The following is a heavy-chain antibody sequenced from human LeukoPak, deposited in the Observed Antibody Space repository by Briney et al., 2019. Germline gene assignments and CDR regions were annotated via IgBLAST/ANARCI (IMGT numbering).Heavy chain of an antibody. J-gene: IGHJ4*02. CDR2: ISGSGGST. V-gene: IGHV3-23*01. D-gene: IGHD2-15*01. CDR3: AKLVVVAATWPSLGDY. Sequence: PGGSLRLSCAASGFTFSSYAMSWVRQAPGKGLEWVSAISGSGGSTYYADSVKGRFTISRDNSKNTLYLQMNSLRAEDTAVYYCAKLVVVAATWPSLGDYWGQGTPVTVSS. CDR1: GFTFSSYA.